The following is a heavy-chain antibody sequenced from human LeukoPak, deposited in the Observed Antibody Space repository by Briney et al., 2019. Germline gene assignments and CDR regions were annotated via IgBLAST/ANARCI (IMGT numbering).Heavy chain of an antibody. Sequence: PGGSLRLSCAASGFTFDENAIHWVRQAPGKGLEWVSGISWKSGIIGYADSVKGRFTISRDNAKNSLYLQMNSLRPEDTALYYCAKDKSHSSWTSRYYYYALDVWGQGTTVTVSS. CDR1: GFTFDENA. CDR3: AKDKSHSSWTSRYYYYALDV. CDR2: ISWKSGII. J-gene: IGHJ6*02. V-gene: IGHV3-9*01. D-gene: IGHD6-19*01.